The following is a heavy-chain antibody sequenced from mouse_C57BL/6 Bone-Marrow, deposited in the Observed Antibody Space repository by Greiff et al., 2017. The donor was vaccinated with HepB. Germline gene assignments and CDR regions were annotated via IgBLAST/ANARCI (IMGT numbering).Heavy chain of an antibody. J-gene: IGHJ4*01. CDR1: GYTFTSYW. D-gene: IGHD2-4*01. V-gene: IGHV1-53*01. Sequence: QVQLQQPGTELVKPGASVKLSCKASGYTFTSYWMHWVKQRPGQGLEWIGNINPSNGGTNYNEKFKSKATLTVDKSSSTAYMQLSSLTSEDSAVYYWAGGGLRGYYAMDYWGKGTSVPVAS. CDR3: AGGGLRGYYAMDY. CDR2: INPSNGGT.